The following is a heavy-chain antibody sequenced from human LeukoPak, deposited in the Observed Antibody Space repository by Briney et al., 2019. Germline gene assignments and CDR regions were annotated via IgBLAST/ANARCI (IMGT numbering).Heavy chain of an antibody. CDR2: INHSGGT. D-gene: IGHD6-13*01. V-gene: IGHV4-34*01. CDR1: GGSFSGYY. Sequence: SETLSLTCAVYGGSFSGYYWSWIRQPPGKGLEWIGEINHSGGTNYNPSLKSRVTISVDTSKNQFSLKLSSVTAADTAVYYCARLSGYSSSWYPNWFDPWGQGTLVTVSS. J-gene: IGHJ5*02. CDR3: ARLSGYSSSWYPNWFDP.